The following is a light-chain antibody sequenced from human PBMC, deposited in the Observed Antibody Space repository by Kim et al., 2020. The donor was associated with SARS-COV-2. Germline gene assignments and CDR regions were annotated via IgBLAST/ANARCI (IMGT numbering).Light chain of an antibody. J-gene: IGKJ2*01. CDR1: QGITYW. CDR2: GAS. Sequence: SASVGNRVTNTWLASQGITYWLAWYQQKPGKAPKLLIYGASRLQSWVPSRFSGSGSGTDFIFTISNLQPEDFATYYCQQAHSSPYTFGQGTKLEIK. CDR3: QQAHSSPYT. V-gene: IGKV1-12*01.